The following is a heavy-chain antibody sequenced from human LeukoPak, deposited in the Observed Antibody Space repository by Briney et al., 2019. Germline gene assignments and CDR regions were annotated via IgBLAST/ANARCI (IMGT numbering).Heavy chain of an antibody. CDR3: ARLTTRPGGIRPLIMDF. CDR1: GGSISSYY. V-gene: IGHV4-59*01. J-gene: IGHJ4*02. CDR2: IYYSGST. D-gene: IGHD3-10*01. Sequence: SETLSLTCTVSGGSISSYYWSWIRQPPGKGLEWLGYIYYSGSTKYNPSLESRATISLDTSRNQFSLKLTSMTAADTAVYYCARLTTRPGGIRPLIMDFWGQGTLVTVSS.